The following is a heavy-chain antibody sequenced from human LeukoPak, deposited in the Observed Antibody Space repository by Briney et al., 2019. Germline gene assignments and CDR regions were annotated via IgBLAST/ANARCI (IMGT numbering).Heavy chain of an antibody. CDR2: ISGSGGST. J-gene: IGHJ4*02. V-gene: IGHV3-23*01. CDR3: AKAVWEVVITTPVKD. D-gene: IGHD3-22*01. CDR1: GFTFSNYG. Sequence: GGSLRLSCEASGFTFSNYGIHWVRQAPGKGLEWVSAISGSGGSTYYADSVKGRFTISRDNSKNTLYLQMNSLRAEDTAVYYCAKAVWEVVITTPVKDWGQGTLVTVSS.